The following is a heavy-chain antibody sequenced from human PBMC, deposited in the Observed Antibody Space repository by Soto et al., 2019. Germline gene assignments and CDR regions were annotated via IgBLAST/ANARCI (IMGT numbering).Heavy chain of an antibody. CDR3: ARTNDCSSTSCYAFGYYYYGMDV. D-gene: IGHD2-2*01. V-gene: IGHV1-69*06. J-gene: IGHJ6*02. CDR2: IIPIFGTA. Sequence: SVKVSCKASGGTFSSYAISWVRQAPGQGLEWMGGIIPIFGTANYAQKFQGRVTITADKSTSTAYMELSSLRSEDTAVYYCARTNDCSSTSCYAFGYYYYGMDVWGQGTTVTVSS. CDR1: GGTFSSYA.